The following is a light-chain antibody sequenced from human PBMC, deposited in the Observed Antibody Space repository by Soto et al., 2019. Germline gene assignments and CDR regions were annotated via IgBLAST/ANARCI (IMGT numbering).Light chain of an antibody. J-gene: IGKJ5*01. V-gene: IGKV1-39*01. CDR2: AAS. CDR1: QSINNY. Sequence: DIQMTQSPSSLSASVGDRFTITWRASQSINNYLSWYQQKPGKAPKLLMFAASSLESGVPSRFSGSESGTEFTLTISSLQPEDFATYYCQQSYSTPITFGQGTRLEIK. CDR3: QQSYSTPIT.